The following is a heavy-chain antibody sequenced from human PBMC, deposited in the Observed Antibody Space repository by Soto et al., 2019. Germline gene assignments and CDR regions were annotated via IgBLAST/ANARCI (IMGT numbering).Heavy chain of an antibody. CDR1: GFTFSSYS. J-gene: IGHJ5*02. D-gene: IGHD1-20*01. Sequence: GGSLRLSCAASGFTFSSYSMNWVRQAPGKGLEWVSYISSSSSTIYYADSVKGRFTISRDNAKNSLYLQMNSLRAEDTAVYYCARDRNNWNDEGGDNWFDPWGQGTLVTVSS. CDR3: ARDRNNWNDEGGDNWFDP. CDR2: ISSSSSTI. V-gene: IGHV3-48*01.